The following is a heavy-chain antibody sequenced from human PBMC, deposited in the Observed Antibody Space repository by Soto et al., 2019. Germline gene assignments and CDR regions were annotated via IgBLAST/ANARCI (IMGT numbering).Heavy chain of an antibody. J-gene: IGHJ6*02. CDR2: VSTNGAT. D-gene: IGHD3-9*01. Sequence: SETLSLTCTVSDDFISSYYWNWIRQPAGKGLERIGRVSTNGATNYNPSLESRVTMSVDTSKNQFSLKLTSVAAADTAVYFCARADYEILTGSYAMDVWGQGTTVTVSS. V-gene: IGHV4-4*07. CDR3: ARADYEILTGSYAMDV. CDR1: DDFISSYY.